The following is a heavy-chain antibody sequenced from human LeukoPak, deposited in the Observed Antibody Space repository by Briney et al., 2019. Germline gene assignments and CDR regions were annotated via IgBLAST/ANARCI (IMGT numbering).Heavy chain of an antibody. CDR3: AKGNEIHYDFWSGYYNFDY. J-gene: IGHJ4*02. D-gene: IGHD3-3*01. CDR2: ISYDGSNK. Sequence: GGSLRLSCVASGYIFSNNGMHWIRQAPGKGLEWVAVISYDGSNKYYADSVKGRFTISRDNSKNTLYLQMNSLRAEDTAVYYCAKGNEIHYDFWSGYYNFDYWGQGTLVTVSS. V-gene: IGHV3-30*12. CDR1: GYIFSNNG.